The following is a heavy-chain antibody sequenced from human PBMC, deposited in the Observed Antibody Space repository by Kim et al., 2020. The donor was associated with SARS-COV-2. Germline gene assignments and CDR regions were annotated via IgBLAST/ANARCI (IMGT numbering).Heavy chain of an antibody. V-gene: IGHV1-46*01. CDR2: INPSGGST. CDR3: ARGGAPGPYSSLPYYYYGMDV. D-gene: IGHD6-13*01. CDR1: GYTFTSYY. J-gene: IGHJ6*02. Sequence: ASVKVSCKASGYTFTSYYMHWVRQAPGQGLEWMGIINPSGGSTSYAQKFQGRVTMTRDTSTSTVYMELSSLRSEDTAVYYCARGGAPGPYSSLPYYYYGMDVWGQGTTVTVSS.